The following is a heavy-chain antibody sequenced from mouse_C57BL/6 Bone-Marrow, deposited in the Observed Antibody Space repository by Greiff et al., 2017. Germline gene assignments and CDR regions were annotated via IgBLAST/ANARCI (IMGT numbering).Heavy chain of an antibody. V-gene: IGHV1-55*01. CDR3: ATVHYCDGRSDRGMDY. J-gene: IGHJ4*01. CDR2: IYPGSGST. CDR1: GYTFTSYW. Sequence: VQLQQPGAELVKPGASVKMSCKSSGYTFTSYWITWVKQRPGQGLEWIGDIYPGSGSTNYNETFKRKATLTVDTSSSTAYMQLSSLTSEDGAVYYGATVHYCDGRSDRGMDYWGQGTSVTVSS. D-gene: IGHD1-1*01.